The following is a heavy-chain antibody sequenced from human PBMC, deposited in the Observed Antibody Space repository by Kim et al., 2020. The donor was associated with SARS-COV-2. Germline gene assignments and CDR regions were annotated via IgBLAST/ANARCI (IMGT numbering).Heavy chain of an antibody. CDR3: ARDSLFPSLVDTAMVSSHYYYGMDV. CDR2: ISAYNGNT. J-gene: IGHJ6*02. D-gene: IGHD5-18*01. CDR1: GYTFTSYG. V-gene: IGHV1-18*01. Sequence: ASVKVSCKASGYTFTSYGISWVRQAPGQGLEWMGWISAYNGNTNYAQKLQGRVTMTTDTSTSTAYMELRSLRSDDTAVYYCARDSLFPSLVDTAMVSSHYYYGMDVWGQGTTVTVSS.